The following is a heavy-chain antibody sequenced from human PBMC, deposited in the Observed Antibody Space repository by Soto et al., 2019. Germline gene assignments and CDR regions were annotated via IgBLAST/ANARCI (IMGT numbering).Heavy chain of an antibody. CDR3: ARDLPPGLVDH. D-gene: IGHD1-26*01. CDR2: ISAYNGNT. Sequence: ASVKVSCKASGYTFTSYGISWVRQAPGQGLEWMGWISAYNGNTKYAQKLQGRVTVTTDTSTSTAYMELRSLTSDDTAVYYCARDLPPGLVDHGGQGTLVTVSS. CDR1: GYTFTSYG. V-gene: IGHV1-18*01. J-gene: IGHJ4*02.